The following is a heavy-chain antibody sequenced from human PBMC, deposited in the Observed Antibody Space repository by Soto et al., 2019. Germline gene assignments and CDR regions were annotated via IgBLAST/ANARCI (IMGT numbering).Heavy chain of an antibody. V-gene: IGHV4-34*01. CDR1: GGSFSTYY. CDR3: ARGGSNDWQVAFDI. D-gene: IGHD3-9*01. J-gene: IGHJ3*02. CDR2: INHSGSN. Sequence: ETLSLTCVVSGGSFSTYYYNWIRQSPGKGLEWIGEINHSGSNNYSPSLKSRVTMSLDTSKNQFSLKLTSVTAADTAVYYCARGGSNDWQVAFDIWGQGTMVTVSS.